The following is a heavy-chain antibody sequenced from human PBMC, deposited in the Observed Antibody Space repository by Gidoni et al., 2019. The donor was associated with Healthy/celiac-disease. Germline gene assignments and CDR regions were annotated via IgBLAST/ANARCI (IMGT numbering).Heavy chain of an antibody. V-gene: IGHV3-33*01. CDR2: IWYDGSNK. J-gene: IGHJ2*01. Sequence: QVQLVESGGGVVQPGRSLRLSCAASGFTFSSYGMHWVRQAPGKGLEWVAVIWYDGSNKYYADSVKGRFTISRDNSKNTLYLQMNSLRAEDTAVYYCARDGYDSSGSRTQDDWYFDLWGRGTLVTVSS. CDR1: GFTFSSYG. CDR3: ARDGYDSSGSRTQDDWYFDL. D-gene: IGHD3-22*01.